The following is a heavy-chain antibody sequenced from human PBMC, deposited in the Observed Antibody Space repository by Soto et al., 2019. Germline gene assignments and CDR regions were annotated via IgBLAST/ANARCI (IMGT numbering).Heavy chain of an antibody. CDR1: GYSFTSYW. Sequence: GESLKISCKGSGYSFTSYWIGWVRQMPAKGLEWMGIIYPGDSDTRYSPSFQGQVTISADKSISTAYLQWSSLKASDTAMYYCARHFLYCSGGSCYSVWGQGTLVTVSS. J-gene: IGHJ4*02. CDR3: ARHFLYCSGGSCYSV. V-gene: IGHV5-51*01. D-gene: IGHD2-15*01. CDR2: IYPGDSDT.